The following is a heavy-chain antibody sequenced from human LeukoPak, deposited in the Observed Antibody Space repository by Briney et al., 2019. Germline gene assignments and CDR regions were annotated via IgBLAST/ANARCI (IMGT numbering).Heavy chain of an antibody. CDR3: ARDRIVVVPAAKGGNWFDP. Sequence: PSETLSLTCTVSGGSISSGSYYWSWIRQPAGKGLEWIGRIYTSGSTNYNPSLKSRVTISVDTSKNQFSLKLSSVTAADTAVYYCARDRIVVVPAAKGGNWFDPWGQGTLVTVSS. D-gene: IGHD2-2*01. CDR1: GGSISSGSYY. J-gene: IGHJ5*02. CDR2: IYTSGST. V-gene: IGHV4-61*02.